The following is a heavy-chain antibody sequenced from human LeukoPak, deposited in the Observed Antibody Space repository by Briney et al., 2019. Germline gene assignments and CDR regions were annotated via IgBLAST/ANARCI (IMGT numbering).Heavy chain of an antibody. Sequence: GGSLRLSCAASGFTFSSYAMHWVRQAPGKGLKWVAVISYDGSNKYYADSVKGRFTISRDNSKNTLYLQMNSLRAEDTAVYYCARDYGDSFDYWGQGTLVTVSS. D-gene: IGHD4-17*01. V-gene: IGHV3-30*04. CDR3: ARDYGDSFDY. J-gene: IGHJ4*02. CDR2: ISYDGSNK. CDR1: GFTFSSYA.